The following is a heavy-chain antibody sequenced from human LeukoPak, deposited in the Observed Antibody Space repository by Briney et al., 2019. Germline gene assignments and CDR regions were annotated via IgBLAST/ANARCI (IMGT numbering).Heavy chain of an antibody. J-gene: IGHJ4*02. CDR3: AKDPDGYHYYFDY. Sequence: GGSLRLSCAPSGFTFSGYTMAGVRDAPGRGLEWVSPISGRRSGTYYADSVRGRFTISRDNSKSTVYLPMNSLRADDTAVYYCAKDPDGYHYYFDYWGQGTLVTVSS. CDR1: GFTFSGYT. V-gene: IGHV3-23*01. CDR2: ISGRRSGT. D-gene: IGHD5-18*01.